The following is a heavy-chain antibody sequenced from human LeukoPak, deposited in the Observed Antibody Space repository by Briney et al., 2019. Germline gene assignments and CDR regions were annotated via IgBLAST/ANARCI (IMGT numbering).Heavy chain of an antibody. CDR2: IKQDGSEK. CDR1: GFTFSSYW. CDR3: AELGITMIGGV. Sequence: QTGGSLRLSCAASGFTFSSYWMSWACQAPGKGLEWVANIKQDGSEKYYVDSVKGRFTISRDNAKNSLYLQMNSLRAEDTAVYYCAELGITMIGGVWGKGTTVTISS. D-gene: IGHD3-10*02. J-gene: IGHJ6*04. V-gene: IGHV3-7*01.